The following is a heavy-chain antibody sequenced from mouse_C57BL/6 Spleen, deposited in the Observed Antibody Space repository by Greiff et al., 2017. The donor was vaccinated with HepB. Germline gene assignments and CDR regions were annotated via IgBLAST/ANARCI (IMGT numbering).Heavy chain of an antibody. Sequence: QVQLQQSGAELARPGASVKLSCKASGYTFTSYGISWVKQRTGQGLEWIGEIYPRSGNTYYNEKFKGKATLTADKSSSTAYMELRSLTSEDSAVYFCARDYGPTRAMDYWGQGTSVTVSS. V-gene: IGHV1-81*01. CDR2: IYPRSGNT. CDR3: ARDYGPTRAMDY. D-gene: IGHD1-2*01. J-gene: IGHJ4*01. CDR1: GYTFTSYG.